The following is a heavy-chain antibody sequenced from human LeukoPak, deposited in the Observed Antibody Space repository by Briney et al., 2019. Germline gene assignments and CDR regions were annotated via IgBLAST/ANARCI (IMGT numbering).Heavy chain of an antibody. Sequence: GGSLRLSCAASGFTFSSYAMSWVRQAPGKGLEWVSLINDSGGNTYYADSVKGRFTISRDNSKNTLFLQMSSLRAEDTAVYYCAKTSAGIRGGYFDYWGQGTLVTVSS. CDR3: AKTSAGIRGGYFDY. CDR2: INDSGGNT. CDR1: GFTFSSYA. D-gene: IGHD3-10*01. V-gene: IGHV3-23*01. J-gene: IGHJ4*02.